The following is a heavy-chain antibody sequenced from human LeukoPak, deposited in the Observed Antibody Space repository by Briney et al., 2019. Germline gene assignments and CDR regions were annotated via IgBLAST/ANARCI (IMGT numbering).Heavy chain of an antibody. CDR1: GGTFSSYA. J-gene: IGHJ4*02. V-gene: IGHV1-69*04. CDR3: ARSSTQLNYYDSSGNFDY. Sequence: SVKVSCKASGGTFSSYAIGWVRQAPGQGLEWMGRIIPILGIANYAQKFQGRVTITADKSTSTAYMELSSLRSEDTAVYYCARSSTQLNYYDSSGNFDYWGQGTLVTVSS. CDR2: IIPILGIA. D-gene: IGHD3-22*01.